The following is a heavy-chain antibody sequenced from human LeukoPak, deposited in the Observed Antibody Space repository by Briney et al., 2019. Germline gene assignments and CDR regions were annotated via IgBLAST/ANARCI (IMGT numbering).Heavy chain of an antibody. CDR3: ATSRGSSSSEYFQH. D-gene: IGHD6-6*01. Sequence: ASVKVSCKVSGYTLTELSMHWVRQAPGKGPEWMGGFDPEDGETIYAQKFQGRVTMTEDTSTDTAYMELSSLRSEDTAVYYCATSRGSSSSEYFQHWGQGTLVTVSS. V-gene: IGHV1-24*01. J-gene: IGHJ1*01. CDR2: FDPEDGET. CDR1: GYTLTELS.